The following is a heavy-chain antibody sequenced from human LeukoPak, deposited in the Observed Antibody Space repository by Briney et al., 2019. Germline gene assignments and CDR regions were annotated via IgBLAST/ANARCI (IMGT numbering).Heavy chain of an antibody. Sequence: PSQTLSLACTVSGDSISGGSFYWSWIRQPAGKGLEWIGRVHTSGTTDYNPSLRSRVTISVDTSKNQFSLRLSSVTAADTAVYQRARGVSQVRGMWFDPWGQGTLVTVSA. CDR3: ARGVSQVRGMWFDP. V-gene: IGHV4-61*02. CDR2: VHTSGTT. J-gene: IGHJ5*02. D-gene: IGHD3-10*01. CDR1: GDSISGGSFY.